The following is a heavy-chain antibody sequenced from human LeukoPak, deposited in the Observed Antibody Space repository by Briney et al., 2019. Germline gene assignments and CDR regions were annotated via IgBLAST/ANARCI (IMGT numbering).Heavy chain of an antibody. V-gene: IGHV3-23*01. Sequence: GGSLRLSCAASGFTFSSYAMSWVRQAPGKGLEWVSGISASASGTYYADSVKGRFTISRDKSKNTLFLQMNSLRAEDTAVYYCANVLTGYWTAPPYWGQGILVTVSS. CDR3: ANVLTGYWTAPPY. D-gene: IGHD3-9*01. CDR2: ISASASGT. CDR1: GFTFSSYA. J-gene: IGHJ4*02.